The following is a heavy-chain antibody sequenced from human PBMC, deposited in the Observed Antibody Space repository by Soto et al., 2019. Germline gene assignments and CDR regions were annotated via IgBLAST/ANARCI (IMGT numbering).Heavy chain of an antibody. CDR2: IYPDDSDI. J-gene: IGHJ4*02. CDR3: ARHFDSSGYYPDY. CDR1: GYRFTSYW. V-gene: IGHV5-51*01. D-gene: IGHD3-22*01. Sequence: PGESLKISCQGSGYRFTSYWIAWVRQMPGKGLEWVGIIYPDDSDIRYSPSFEGQVTISADRSNSSAYLQWRSLKASDTAMYFCARHFDSSGYYPDYWGPGTLVTVSS.